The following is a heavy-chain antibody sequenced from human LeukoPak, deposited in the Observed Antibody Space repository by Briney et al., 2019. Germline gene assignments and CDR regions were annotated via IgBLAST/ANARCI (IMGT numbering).Heavy chain of an antibody. D-gene: IGHD1-26*01. J-gene: IGHJ4*02. CDR2: IKQDGSEE. V-gene: IGHV3-7*01. CDR3: ARGSSAGASLRHDY. CDR1: GFTFSSYW. Sequence: GGSLRLSCAASGFTFSSYWMSWVRQAPGKGLEWVANIKQDGSEENFVDSVKGRFTISRDNAKKSLYLQMNSLRAEDTAVYYCARGSSAGASLRHDYWGQGTLVTVSS.